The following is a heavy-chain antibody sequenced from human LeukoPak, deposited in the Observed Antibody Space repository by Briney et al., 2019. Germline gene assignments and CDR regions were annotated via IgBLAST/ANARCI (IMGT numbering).Heavy chain of an antibody. J-gene: IGHJ4*02. D-gene: IGHD3-3*01. CDR2: IYHSGST. Sequence: SETLSLTCAVPGYSISSGYYWGWIRQPPGKGLEWIGSIYHSGSTYYNPSLKSRVTISVDTSKNQFSLKLSSVTAADTAVYYCARSGSRYDFWSGYYNDYWGQGTLVTVSS. CDR1: GYSISSGYY. CDR3: ARSGSRYDFWSGYYNDY. V-gene: IGHV4-38-2*01.